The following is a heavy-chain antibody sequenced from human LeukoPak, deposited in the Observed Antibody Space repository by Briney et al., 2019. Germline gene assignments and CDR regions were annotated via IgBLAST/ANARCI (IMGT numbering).Heavy chain of an antibody. Sequence: SETLSLTCTVSGGSISSSSYYWGWIRQPPGKGLEWIGSIYYSGSTYYNPSLKSRVTISVDTSKNQFSLKLSSVTAADTAVYYCARERRQYSGYSGHDYWGQGTLVTVSS. D-gene: IGHD5-12*01. V-gene: IGHV4-39*07. CDR2: IYYSGST. CDR1: GGSISSSSYY. CDR3: ARERRQYSGYSGHDY. J-gene: IGHJ4*02.